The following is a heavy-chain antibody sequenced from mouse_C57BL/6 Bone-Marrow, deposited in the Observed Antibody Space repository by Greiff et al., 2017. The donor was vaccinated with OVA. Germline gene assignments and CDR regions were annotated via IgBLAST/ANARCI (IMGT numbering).Heavy chain of an antibody. V-gene: IGHV5-12*01. CDR2: ISNGGGST. D-gene: IGHD1-1*01. CDR3: ARSVTYYGSGWFAY. CDR1: GFTFSDYY. J-gene: IGHJ3*01. Sequence: EVQVVESGGGLVQPGGSLKLSCAASGFTFSDYYMYWVRQTPEKRLEWVAYISNGGGSTYYPDTVKGRFTISRDNAKNTLYLQMSRLKSEDTAMYYCARSVTYYGSGWFAYWGQGTLVTVSA.